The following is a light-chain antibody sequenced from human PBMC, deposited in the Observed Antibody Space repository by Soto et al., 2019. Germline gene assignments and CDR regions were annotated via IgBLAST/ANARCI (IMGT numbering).Light chain of an antibody. CDR2: DVS. Sequence: QSALTQPRSVSGSPGQSVTISCTGTSSDVGTYNYVSWYQQHPGKAPKVMIYDVSKRPSGVPDRFSGSKSGNTASLTISGLQAEDEADYYCFSYAGSYIFYVFGTGTKLTVL. CDR1: SSDVGTYNY. J-gene: IGLJ1*01. CDR3: FSYAGSYIFYV. V-gene: IGLV2-11*01.